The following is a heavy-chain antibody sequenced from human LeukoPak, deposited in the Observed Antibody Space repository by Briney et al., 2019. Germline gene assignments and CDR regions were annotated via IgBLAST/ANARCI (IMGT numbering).Heavy chain of an antibody. V-gene: IGHV1-8*03. Sequence: GASVKVSCKASGYTFTSYDINWVRQATGQGLEWMGWMNPNSGNTGYAQKFQGRVTITRNTSMSTAYMELSSLRSEDTAVYYCARVPAATRYTYYFDYWGQGTLVTVSS. CDR2: MNPNSGNT. J-gene: IGHJ4*02. CDR3: ARVPAATRYTYYFDY. CDR1: GYTFTSYD. D-gene: IGHD2-2*01.